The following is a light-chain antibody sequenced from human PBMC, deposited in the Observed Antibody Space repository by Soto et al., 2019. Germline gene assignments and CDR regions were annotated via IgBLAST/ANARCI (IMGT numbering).Light chain of an antibody. J-gene: IGKJ4*01. V-gene: IGKV3-20*01. CDR3: QQYGGSLT. CDR1: QSISSSF. Sequence: EIVLTQSPGTLSLSPGERATLSCRTSQSISSSFLGWYQQKPGQAPRLLIYGASSRATGIPDRFSGSGSGTDFTLTISRVEPEDFAVYYCQQYGGSLTFGGGTKVEIK. CDR2: GAS.